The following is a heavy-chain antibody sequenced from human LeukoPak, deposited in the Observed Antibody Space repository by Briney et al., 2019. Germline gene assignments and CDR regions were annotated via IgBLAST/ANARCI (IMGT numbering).Heavy chain of an antibody. J-gene: IGHJ5*02. CDR3: ARDTYGRFWLDP. CDR2: INPSGGTT. V-gene: IGHV1-46*01. D-gene: IGHD2/OR15-2a*01. Sequence: ASVKVSYTASGYIFTNYYIHWVRQAPGQGLEWMGIINPSGGTTSYAHKFQGRLTMSRDTSTTTVYMELSSLRPEDTAVYYCARDTYGRFWLDPWGQGTLVTVSS. CDR1: GYIFTNYY.